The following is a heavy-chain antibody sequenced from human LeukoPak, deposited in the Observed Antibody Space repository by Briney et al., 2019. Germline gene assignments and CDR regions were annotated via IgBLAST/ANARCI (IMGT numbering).Heavy chain of an antibody. D-gene: IGHD6-13*01. V-gene: IGHV3-30*02. Sequence: HPGGSLRLSCAASGFTFSSYGMHWVRQAPGKGLEWVAFIRYDGSNKYYADSVKGRFTISRDNSKNTLYLQMNSLRAEDTAVYYCAKPLGYSSSWDRGYYYYMDVWGKGTTVTVSS. J-gene: IGHJ6*03. CDR1: GFTFSSYG. CDR2: IRYDGSNK. CDR3: AKPLGYSSSWDRGYYYYMDV.